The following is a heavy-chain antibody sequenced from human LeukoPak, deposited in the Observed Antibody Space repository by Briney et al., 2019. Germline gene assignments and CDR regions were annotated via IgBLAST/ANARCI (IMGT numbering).Heavy chain of an antibody. D-gene: IGHD3-22*01. Sequence: GASVKVSCKASGYTFTSYGISWVRQAPGQGLEWMGWISAYNGNTNYAQKLQGRVTMTTDTSTSTAYMELRSLRSDDTAVYYCARAGKVVVMYYYMDVWGKGTTVTVSS. CDR3: ARAGKVVVMYYYMDV. J-gene: IGHJ6*03. CDR2: ISAYNGNT. V-gene: IGHV1-18*01. CDR1: GYTFTSYG.